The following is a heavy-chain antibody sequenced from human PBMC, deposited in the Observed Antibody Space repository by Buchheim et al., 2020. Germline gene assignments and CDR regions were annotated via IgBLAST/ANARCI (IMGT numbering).Heavy chain of an antibody. CDR3: ARGTPRYYFDF. Sequence: QVQLQESGPGLVKPSQTLSLTCTVSGDSMERGGFYWNWIRQHPGMGLEFIGNMYNSGSTYFNPSLRSRVTISADTSKNQFSLKLSSVTAADTAVYFCARGTPRYYFDFWGQGTL. V-gene: IGHV4-31*03. CDR1: GDSMERGGFY. J-gene: IGHJ4*02. D-gene: IGHD3-10*01. CDR2: MYNSGST.